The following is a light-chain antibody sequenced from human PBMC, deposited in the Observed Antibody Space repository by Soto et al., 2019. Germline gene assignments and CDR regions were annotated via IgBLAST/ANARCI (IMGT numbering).Light chain of an antibody. CDR3: QQYNSYST. Sequence: DIQMTQSPSTLSASGGDRVTITCRASQTITRWMAWYQQKPCKAPKLLIYDASTLESGVPSRFSGSRSGTEFTLTISSLQPDDFATYYCQQYNSYSTFGQGTKVDIK. J-gene: IGKJ1*01. CDR1: QTITRW. V-gene: IGKV1-5*01. CDR2: DAS.